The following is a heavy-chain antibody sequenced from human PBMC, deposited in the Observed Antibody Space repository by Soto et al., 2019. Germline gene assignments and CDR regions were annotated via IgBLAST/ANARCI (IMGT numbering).Heavy chain of an antibody. CDR3: ARQSLAGTYNWFDP. Sequence: SETLSLTCTVSADSITRNSYFWAWLRQPPGKGLEWIGYVFSSGSTNYNPSLKSRVTISIDTSKNQFSLKLSSVTAADTAVYYSARQSLAGTYNWFDPRAQGTLVTGSS. J-gene: IGHJ5*02. D-gene: IGHD6-19*01. CDR1: ADSITRNSYF. V-gene: IGHV4-61*05. CDR2: VFSSGST.